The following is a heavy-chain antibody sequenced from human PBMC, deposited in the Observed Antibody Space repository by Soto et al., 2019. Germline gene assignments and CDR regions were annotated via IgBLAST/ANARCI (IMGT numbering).Heavy chain of an antibody. V-gene: IGHV3-21*01. CDR1: GFTFRTYT. D-gene: IGHD2-15*01. J-gene: IGHJ6*02. CDR3: ARDRGYDAHDYYYNAMDV. Sequence: LRLSCVASGFTFRTYTMNWVRQAPGKGLEWVSGIRGFSPYTFYAESVKGRFTISRDNAKNSLYLQMNGLGVEDTAVYYCARDRGYDAHDYYYNAMDVWGQGTTVTVSS. CDR2: IRGFSPYT.